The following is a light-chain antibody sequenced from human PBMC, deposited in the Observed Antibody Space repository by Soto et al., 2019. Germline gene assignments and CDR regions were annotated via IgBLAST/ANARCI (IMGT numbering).Light chain of an antibody. V-gene: IGKV1-5*03. CDR3: QQYKNYYT. J-gene: IGKJ2*01. CDR2: KAS. Sequence: DIQMTQSPSTLSVSVGDRVTITCRASQSISDWLAWYQQKPGKAPSLLIYKASNLGSGVPSRFSGSGSGTDFTLTISSLQPDYFATYYCQQYKNYYTFGQGTKLEI. CDR1: QSISDW.